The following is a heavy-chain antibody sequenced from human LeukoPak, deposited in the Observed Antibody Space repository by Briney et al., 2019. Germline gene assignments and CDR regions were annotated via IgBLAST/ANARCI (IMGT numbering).Heavy chain of an antibody. V-gene: IGHV3-48*01. CDR3: SRVVQDVTGADY. D-gene: IGHD3-9*01. CDR2: IHSTSGSM. Sequence: GGSLRLSCAASGFTFSSYHMNWVRQAPGKGLEWLSYIHSTSGSMHYADSVKGRFTISRDNAKNSLYLQMNSLRAEDTAVYYCSRVVQDVTGADYWGQGTLVIVSS. CDR1: GFTFSSYH. J-gene: IGHJ4*02.